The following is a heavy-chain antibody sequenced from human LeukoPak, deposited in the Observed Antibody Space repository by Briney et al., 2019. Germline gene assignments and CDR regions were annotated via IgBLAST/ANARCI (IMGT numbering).Heavy chain of an antibody. Sequence: PSETLSLTCAVYGGSFSGYYWSWIRQPPGKGLEWIGEINHSGSTNYNPSLKSRVTISVDTSKNQFSLKLSSVTAADTAVYYCARQGLDYGDPNFDYWGQGTLVTVSS. CDR2: INHSGST. D-gene: IGHD4-17*01. CDR1: GGSFSGYY. CDR3: ARQGLDYGDPNFDY. J-gene: IGHJ4*02. V-gene: IGHV4-34*01.